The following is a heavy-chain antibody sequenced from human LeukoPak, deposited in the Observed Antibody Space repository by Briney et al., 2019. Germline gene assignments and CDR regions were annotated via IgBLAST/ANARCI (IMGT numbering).Heavy chain of an antibody. CDR1: GFTFSSYS. D-gene: IGHD3-9*01. J-gene: IGHJ4*02. CDR3: ARDGMTYYDILTDDFDY. V-gene: IGHV3-21*01. Sequence: GGSLRLSCAASGFTFSSYSMNWVRQAPGKGLEWVSSISSSSSYIYYADSVKGRFTISRDNAKNSLYLQMNSLRAEDTAVYYCARDGMTYYDILTDDFDYWGQGTLVTVSS. CDR2: ISSSSSYI.